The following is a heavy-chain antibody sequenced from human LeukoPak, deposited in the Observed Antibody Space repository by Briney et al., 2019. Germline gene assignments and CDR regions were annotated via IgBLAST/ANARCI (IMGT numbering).Heavy chain of an antibody. CDR2: ISPDGSSA. J-gene: IGHJ4*02. V-gene: IGHV3-74*03. CDR1: GFSFSSYW. Sequence: GGCLRLSCAGSGFSFSSYWMHWVRQAPGKGLVWVARISPDGSSALSADSVRGRFTISRDNADNTLYLQLNSLRAEDTAVYYCARVSFCPRCHFDYWGQGPLVTVSS. CDR3: ARVSFCPRCHFDY. D-gene: IGHD2/OR15-2a*01.